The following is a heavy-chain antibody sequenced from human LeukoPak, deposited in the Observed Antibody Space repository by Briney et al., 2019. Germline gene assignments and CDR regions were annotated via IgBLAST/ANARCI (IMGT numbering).Heavy chain of an antibody. V-gene: IGHV4-34*01. Sequence: SETLSLTCAVYGGSFSGYYWSWIRQPPGKGLEWIGEINHSGSTNYNPSLKSRVTISVDTSKNQFSLKLSSVTAADTAVYYCARGIAAAGDYYYYYGMDVWGQGTTVTVSS. J-gene: IGHJ6*02. D-gene: IGHD6-13*01. CDR1: GGSFSGYY. CDR3: ARGIAAAGDYYYYYGMDV. CDR2: INHSGST.